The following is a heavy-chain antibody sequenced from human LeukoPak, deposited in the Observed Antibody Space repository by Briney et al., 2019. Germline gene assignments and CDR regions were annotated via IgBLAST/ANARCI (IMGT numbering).Heavy chain of an antibody. CDR1: GGSISGSSYY. CDR3: ARSLRGAAHHFDY. Sequence: SEALSLTCTVSGGSISGSSYYWGWIRQPPGKGLEWIGSIYFTGNAYYNPSLKSRVTISADTSKNQFSLILSSVTAADTAVYYCARSLRGAAHHFDYWGQGTLVTVSS. V-gene: IGHV4-39*01. D-gene: IGHD2-15*01. CDR2: IYFTGNA. J-gene: IGHJ4*02.